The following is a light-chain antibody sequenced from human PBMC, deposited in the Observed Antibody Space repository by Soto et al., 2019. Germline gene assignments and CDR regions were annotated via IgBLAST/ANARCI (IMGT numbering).Light chain of an antibody. Sequence: QSVLTQPPSASGTPGQRGTISCSGSSSNIGSNYVYWYRQLPGTAPNVLIYRNDERPSGVPDRFSGSKSGSSASLAISGLRSEDEADYYCSAWDDSLSGPVFGRGTKLTVL. CDR2: RND. CDR3: SAWDDSLSGPV. CDR1: SSNIGSNY. V-gene: IGLV1-47*01. J-gene: IGLJ3*02.